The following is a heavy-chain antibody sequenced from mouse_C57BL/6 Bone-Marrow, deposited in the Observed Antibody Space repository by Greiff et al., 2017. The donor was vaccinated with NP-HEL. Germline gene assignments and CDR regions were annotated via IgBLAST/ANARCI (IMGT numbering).Heavy chain of an antibody. CDR1: GYTFTDHT. Sequence: VQLQQSDAELVKPGASVKISCKVSGYTFTDHTIHWMKQRPEQGLEWIGYIYPRDGSTKYNEKFKGKATLTADKSSSTAYMQLNSLTSEDAAVYFCARGRMRFYWYFDVWGTGTTVTVSS. V-gene: IGHV1-78*01. CDR2: IYPRDGST. J-gene: IGHJ1*03. CDR3: ARGRMRFYWYFDV.